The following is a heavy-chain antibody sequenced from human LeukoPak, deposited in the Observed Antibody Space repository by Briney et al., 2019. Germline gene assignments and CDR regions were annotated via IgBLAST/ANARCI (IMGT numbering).Heavy chain of an antibody. CDR3: ARGDGGDYWFDP. Sequence: SETLSLTCAVSGGSISSGGYSWSWIRQPPGKGLEWIGYIYHSGSTYYNPSLKSRVTISVDRSKNQFSLKLSSVTAADTAVYYCARGDGGDYWFDPWGQGTLVTVSS. CDR1: GGSISSGGYS. J-gene: IGHJ5*02. D-gene: IGHD4-17*01. CDR2: IYHSGST. V-gene: IGHV4-30-2*01.